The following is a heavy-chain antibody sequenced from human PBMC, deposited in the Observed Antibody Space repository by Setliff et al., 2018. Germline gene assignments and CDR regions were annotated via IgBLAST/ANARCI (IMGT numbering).Heavy chain of an antibody. CDR2: VFYSGDT. CDR1: GGSVKSHY. J-gene: IGHJ4*02. D-gene: IGHD3-10*01. CDR3: ARDRTYYASGTYTRWFDY. Sequence: SETLSLTCTVSGGSVKSHYWSWIWQTPEKGLEWIGFVFYSGDTRYNPSLKSRVTMSVDTSMNQFSLNLNSVTAADTAVYYCARDRTYYASGTYTRWFDYWGQGTLVT. V-gene: IGHV4-59*02.